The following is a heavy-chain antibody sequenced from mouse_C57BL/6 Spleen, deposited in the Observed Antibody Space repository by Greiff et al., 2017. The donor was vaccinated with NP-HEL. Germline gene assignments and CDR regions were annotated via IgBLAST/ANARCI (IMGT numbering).Heavy chain of an antibody. CDR3: WRGHGFYAMDY. Sequence: QVTLKESGPGLLQPAQSLSLACTFSGFSLSTSGMGLSWLRKPSGLALEGLASIWNNDNYYNPSLKSRLTISKENSNYQVFLKLTSVNTADSATYYGAWRGHGFYAMDYWGQGTSVTVSS. CDR1: FSLSTSGMGL. CDR2: WNNDNY. J-gene: IGHJ4*01. V-gene: IGHV8-2*01. D-gene: IGHD3-1*01.